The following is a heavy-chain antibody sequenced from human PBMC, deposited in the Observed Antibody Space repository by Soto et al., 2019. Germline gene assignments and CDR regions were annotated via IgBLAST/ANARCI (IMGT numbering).Heavy chain of an antibody. Sequence: SETLSLTCTVSGGSLSSYYWSWVRQPPGKGLEWIGYIYYSGSTNYNPSLKSRVTISVDTSKNQFSLKLSSVTAADTAVYYCARVKYSSYPAYYYYGMDVWGQGTTVTVS. V-gene: IGHV4-59*01. CDR1: GGSLSSYY. CDR2: IYYSGST. J-gene: IGHJ6*02. D-gene: IGHD6-6*01. CDR3: ARVKYSSYPAYYYYGMDV.